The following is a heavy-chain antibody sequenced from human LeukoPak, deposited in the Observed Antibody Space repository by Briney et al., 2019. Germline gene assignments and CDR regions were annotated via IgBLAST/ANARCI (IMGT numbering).Heavy chain of an antibody. Sequence: SETLSLTCTVSGASISISYWSWLRQPPGRALEWIAYVHYIGSPNYNPSLKSRVTVSVDTPRNQFSLSLSSVTAADTAVYYCARGGEYSEPSTYCYHAFDMWGQGTMVTVSS. CDR2: VHYIGSP. CDR1: GASISISY. V-gene: IGHV4-59*01. D-gene: IGHD3-22*01. J-gene: IGHJ3*02. CDR3: ARGGEYSEPSTYCYHAFDM.